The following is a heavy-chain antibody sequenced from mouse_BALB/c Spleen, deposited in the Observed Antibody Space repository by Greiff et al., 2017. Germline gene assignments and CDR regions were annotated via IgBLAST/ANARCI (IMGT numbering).Heavy chain of an antibody. CDR1: GFTFSSYA. Sequence: EVQGVESGGGLVKPGGSLKLSCAASGFTFSSYAMSWVRQTPEKRLEWVASISSGGSTYYPDSVKGRFTISRDNARNILYLQMSSLRSEDTAMYYCARSHYFGGYFDVWGAGTTVTVSS. CDR2: ISSGGST. D-gene: IGHD1-2*01. CDR3: ARSHYFGGYFDV. V-gene: IGHV5-6-5*01. J-gene: IGHJ1*01.